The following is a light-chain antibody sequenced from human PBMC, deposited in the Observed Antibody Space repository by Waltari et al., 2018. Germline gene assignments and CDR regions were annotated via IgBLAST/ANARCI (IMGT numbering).Light chain of an antibody. CDR3: QHYGSSSYT. CDR1: QSISSSY. Sequence: EIVFTQSPGTLSLSTGERATLSCRASQSISSSYLAWYQQKPGQAPRLLIYGASSRATGIPDRFSGSGSGTDFTLTISRLEPEDFAVYYCQHYGSSSYTFGQGTKLEI. CDR2: GAS. J-gene: IGKJ2*01. V-gene: IGKV3-20*01.